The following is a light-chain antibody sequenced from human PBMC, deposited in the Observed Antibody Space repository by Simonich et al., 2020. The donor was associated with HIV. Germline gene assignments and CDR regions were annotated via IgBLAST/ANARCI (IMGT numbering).Light chain of an antibody. CDR1: QGISSW. V-gene: IGKV1-33*01. CDR2: DAS. J-gene: IGKJ4*01. Sequence: DIQMTQSPSSVSASVGDRVTITCRASQGISSWLAWYHQKPGKAPKLLIFDASNLETGVPSRFSGSASGTDFTFAISSLQPEDIATYFCQQYHNVPLTFAGGTKVEIK. CDR3: QQYHNVPLT.